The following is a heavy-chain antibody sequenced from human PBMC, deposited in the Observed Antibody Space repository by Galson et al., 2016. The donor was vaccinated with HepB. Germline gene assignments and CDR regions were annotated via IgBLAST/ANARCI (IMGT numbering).Heavy chain of an antibody. D-gene: IGHD7-27*01. CDR2: IGSAGDT. CDR1: GFTFSKYD. CDR3: TRRNWDLGAFDF. Sequence: SLRLSCAASGFTFSKYDMHWVRQPKGEGLEWVSAIGSAGDTYYLGSVKGRFTISRENARNSLSLQMNNLRAGDTAVYYCTRRNWDLGAFDFWGPGTMVTVSS. J-gene: IGHJ3*01. V-gene: IGHV3-13*01.